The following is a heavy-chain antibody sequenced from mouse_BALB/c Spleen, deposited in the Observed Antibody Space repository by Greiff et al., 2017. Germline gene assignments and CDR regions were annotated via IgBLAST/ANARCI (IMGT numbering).Heavy chain of an antibody. CDR1: GYTFTDYN. J-gene: IGHJ4*01. CDR3: ARMTLYAMYY. CDR2: INPNNGGT. Sequence: EVKVVESGPELVKPGASVKIPCKASGYTFTDYNMDWVKQSHGKSLEWIGDINPNNGGTIYNQKFKGKATLTVDKSSSTAYMELRSLTSEDTAVYYCARMTLYAMYYWGQGTSVTVSS. V-gene: IGHV1-18*01.